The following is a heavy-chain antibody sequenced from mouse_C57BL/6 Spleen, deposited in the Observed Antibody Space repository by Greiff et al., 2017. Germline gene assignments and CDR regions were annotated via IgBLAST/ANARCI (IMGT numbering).Heavy chain of an antibody. CDR1: GYTFTEYT. D-gene: IGHD1-1*01. CDR2: FYPGSGSI. Sequence: VKLQESGAELVKPGASVKLSCKASGYTFTEYTIHWVKQRSGQGLEWIGWFYPGSGSIKYNEKFKDKATLTADKSSSTVYMERSRLTSEDSAVYFCARHEGGYGRGDAMDYWGQGTSVTVSS. CDR3: ARHEGGYGRGDAMDY. V-gene: IGHV1-62-2*01. J-gene: IGHJ4*01.